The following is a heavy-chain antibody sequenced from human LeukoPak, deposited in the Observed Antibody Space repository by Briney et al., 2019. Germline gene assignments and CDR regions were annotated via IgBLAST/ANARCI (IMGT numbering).Heavy chain of an antibody. CDR3: ASEPRLLDH. Sequence: GGSLRLSCAASGFTFSDNYMSWIRQAPGKGLEWVSYISNGGTTTRYADSVEGRFTISRDNAKNFLYLQMNSLRAEDTAVYFCASEPRLLDHWGQGTLVTVSS. V-gene: IGHV3-11*04. CDR1: GFTFSDNY. D-gene: IGHD6-25*01. J-gene: IGHJ4*02. CDR2: ISNGGTTT.